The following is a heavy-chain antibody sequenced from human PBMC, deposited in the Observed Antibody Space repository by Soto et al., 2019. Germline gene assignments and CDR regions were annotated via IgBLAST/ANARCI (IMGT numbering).Heavy chain of an antibody. V-gene: IGHV3-30-3*01. CDR1: GFTFSSYA. CDR3: ARDGVGSYDFWSGYHDFDY. Sequence: GGSLRLSCAASGFTFSSYAMHWVRQAPGKGLEWVAVISYDGNNKYYADSVKGRFTISRDNSKNTLYLQMNSLRAEDTAVYYCARDGVGSYDFWSGYHDFDYWGQGTLVTVSS. CDR2: ISYDGNNK. J-gene: IGHJ4*02. D-gene: IGHD3-3*01.